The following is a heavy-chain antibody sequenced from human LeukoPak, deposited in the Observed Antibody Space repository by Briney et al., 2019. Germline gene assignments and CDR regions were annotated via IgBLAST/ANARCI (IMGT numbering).Heavy chain of an antibody. CDR1: GGSISSGDYY. CDR3: ARDMGSSDDAFDI. J-gene: IGHJ3*02. CDR2: IYYSGST. Sequence: SETLSLTCTVSGGSISSGDYYWSWIRQPPGKGLEWIGYIYYSGSTNYNPSLKSRVTISVDTSKNQFSLKLSSVTAADTAVYYCARDMGSSDDAFDIWGQGTMVTVSS. V-gene: IGHV4-61*08. D-gene: IGHD6-6*01.